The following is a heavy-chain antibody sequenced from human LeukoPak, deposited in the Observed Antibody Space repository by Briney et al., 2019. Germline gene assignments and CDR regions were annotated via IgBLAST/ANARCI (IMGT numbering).Heavy chain of an antibody. CDR2: MRPNSDNT. D-gene: IGHD4-23*01. V-gene: IGHV1-8*02. J-gene: IGHJ4*02. CDR1: GYTFSNYV. CDR3: ARGSQRGGNSD. Sequence: AASVKVSCKASGYTFSNYVINWVRQATGQGLEWMGWMRPNSDNTGYAQKFQGRLTMTTNTSINTAYMELNSLTSEDTAVYYCARGSQRGGNSDWGQGTLVTVSS.